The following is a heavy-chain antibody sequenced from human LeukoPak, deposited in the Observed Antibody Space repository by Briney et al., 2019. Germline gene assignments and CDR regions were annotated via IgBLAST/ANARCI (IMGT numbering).Heavy chain of an antibody. V-gene: IGHV4-39*01. CDR1: GGSISSSSYY. Sequence: SETLSLTRTVSGGSISSSSYYWGWIRQPPGKGLEWIGSIYYSGSTYYNPSLKSRVTISVDTSKNQFSLKLSSVTAADTAVYYCRTEYGMDVWGQGTTVTVSS. CDR2: IYYSGST. D-gene: IGHD1-14*01. CDR3: RTEYGMDV. J-gene: IGHJ6*02.